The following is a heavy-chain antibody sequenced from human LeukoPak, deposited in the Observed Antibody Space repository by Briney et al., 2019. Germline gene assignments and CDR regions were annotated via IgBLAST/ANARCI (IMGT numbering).Heavy chain of an antibody. D-gene: IGHD3-3*01. CDR2: IIPIFGTA. CDR1: GGTFSSYA. V-gene: IGHV1-69*13. Sequence: ASVKVSCKASGGTFSSYAISWVRQAPGQGLEWMGGIIPIFGTANYAQKFQGRVTITADESTSTAYMELSSLRSEDTAVYYCARDSSAYYDFWSGAKGFDPWGQGTLVTVSS. J-gene: IGHJ5*02. CDR3: ARDSSAYYDFWSGAKGFDP.